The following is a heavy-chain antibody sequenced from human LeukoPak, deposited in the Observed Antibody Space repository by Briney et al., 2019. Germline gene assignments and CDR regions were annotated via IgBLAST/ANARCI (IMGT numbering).Heavy chain of an antibody. D-gene: IGHD6-19*01. J-gene: IGHJ4*02. CDR2: IRWNSGSI. CDR1: GFTFDDYA. V-gene: IGHV3-9*01. Sequence: GGSLRLSCAASGFTFDDYAMHWVRQAPGKGLEWVSGIRWNSGSISYADSVKGRFTISRDNAKNSLYLQMNSLRAEDTALYYCAKGDGSGWYARFDYWGQGSLVTVSS. CDR3: AKGDGSGWYARFDY.